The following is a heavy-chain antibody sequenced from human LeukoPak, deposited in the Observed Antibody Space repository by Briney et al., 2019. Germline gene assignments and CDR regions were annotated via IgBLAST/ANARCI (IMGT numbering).Heavy chain of an antibody. CDR3: AKAAGYSSGWYKTERHDAFDI. CDR1: GFTFSSYA. J-gene: IGHJ3*02. CDR2: ISGSGGST. D-gene: IGHD6-19*01. V-gene: IGHV3-23*01. Sequence: GGSLRLSCAASGFTFSSYAMSWVRQAPGKGLEWVSAISGSGGSTYYADSVKGRFTISRDNSKNTLYLQMNSLRAEDTAVYYCAKAAGYSSGWYKTERHDAFDIWGQGTMVTVSS.